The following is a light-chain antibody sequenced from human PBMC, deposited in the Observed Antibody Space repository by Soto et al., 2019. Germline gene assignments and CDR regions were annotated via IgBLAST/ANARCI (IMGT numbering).Light chain of an antibody. CDR2: AAS. CDR1: QSITTY. CDR3: QQIYSAPLT. Sequence: DIPMTQSPSSLSASVGDRVTITCRASQSITTYLNWYRQKPGKAPKLLIYAASSLQSGVPSRFSGSGSETEFTLSISSLQPEDFATYFCQQIYSAPLTVGGGTKVEIK. V-gene: IGKV1-39*01. J-gene: IGKJ4*01.